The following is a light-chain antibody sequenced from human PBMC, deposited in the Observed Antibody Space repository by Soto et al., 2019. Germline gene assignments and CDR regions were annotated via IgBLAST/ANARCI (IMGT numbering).Light chain of an antibody. CDR3: QKYNSSSWT. CDR1: QDIGIY. CDR2: AAS. J-gene: IGKJ1*01. V-gene: IGKV1-9*01. Sequence: IQLTQSPSSLSASVGDRVTITCRASQDIGIYLAWYQQKPGKAPNLLIYAASSLQRGVPSRFSGSGSGTEFTLTINSLQTDDFDTYYCQKYNSSSWTFGQGTK.